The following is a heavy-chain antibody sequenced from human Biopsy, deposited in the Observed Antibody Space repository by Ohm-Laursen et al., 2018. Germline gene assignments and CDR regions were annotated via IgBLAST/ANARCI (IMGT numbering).Heavy chain of an antibody. J-gene: IGHJ4*02. D-gene: IGHD3-3*01. CDR2: IVPILGHL. Sequence: SSEKVSCKASGGPSSNYAFSWARQAPGQGLEWVGRIVPILGHLNYAQRFQGRVSITADKSTTYVYMELSRLTSGDTAVYYCAADADGYYTEFDYWGPGTLVTVSS. CDR1: GGPSSNYA. V-gene: IGHV1-69*04. CDR3: AADADGYYTEFDY.